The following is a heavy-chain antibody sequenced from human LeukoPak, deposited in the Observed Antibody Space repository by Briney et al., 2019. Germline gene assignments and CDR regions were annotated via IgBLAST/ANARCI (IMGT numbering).Heavy chain of an antibody. V-gene: IGHV1-8*01. CDR1: GYTFTSYD. J-gene: IGHJ4*02. D-gene: IGHD7-27*01. CDR2: MNPNSGNT. CDR3: XXXXWGRDRLFDY. Sequence: ASAKVSCKASGYTFTSYDINWVRQATGQGLEWMGWMNPNSGNTGYAQKFQGRVTMTRNTSISTAYMELSSLRSEDTAVYYCXXXXWGRDRLFDYWGQGTLVTVSS.